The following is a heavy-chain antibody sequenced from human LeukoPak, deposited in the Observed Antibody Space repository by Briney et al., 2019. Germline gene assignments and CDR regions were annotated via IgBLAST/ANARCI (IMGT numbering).Heavy chain of an antibody. CDR2: IYYSGST. D-gene: IGHD6-13*01. Sequence: PSETLSLTCTVSGGSISSSSYYWGWIRQPPGKGLEWIGSIYYSGSTYYNPSLKSRVTISVDTSKNQFSLKLSSVTAADTAVYYCATGYSYSSSWSRGGFDYWGQGTLVTVSS. CDR3: ATGYSYSSSWSRGGFDY. V-gene: IGHV4-39*07. J-gene: IGHJ4*02. CDR1: GGSISSSSYY.